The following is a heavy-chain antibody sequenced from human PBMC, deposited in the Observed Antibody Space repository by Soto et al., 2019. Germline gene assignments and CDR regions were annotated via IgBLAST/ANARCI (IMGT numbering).Heavy chain of an antibody. CDR1: GGTFSSYA. D-gene: IGHD6-13*01. CDR3: ARTRGSWSFGSYYYYYGMDV. V-gene: IGHV1-69*12. J-gene: IGHJ6*02. Sequence: QVQLVQSGAEVKKPGSSVKVSCKASGGTFSSYAISWVRQAPGQGLEWMGGIIPIFGTANYAQKFQGRVTITADESTSTAYMELSSLRSEDTAVYYCARTRGSWSFGSYYYYYGMDVWGQGTTVTVSS. CDR2: IIPIFGTA.